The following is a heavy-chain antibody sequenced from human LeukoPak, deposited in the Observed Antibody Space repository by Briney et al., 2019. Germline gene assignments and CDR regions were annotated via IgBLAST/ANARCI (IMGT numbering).Heavy chain of an antibody. D-gene: IGHD3-10*01. V-gene: IGHV4-61*02. CDR3: ARRGKSMGFDY. CDR1: GGSNSSGSYY. CDR2: IYTSGST. J-gene: IGHJ4*02. Sequence: SQTLSLTCTVSGGSNSSGSYYWSRIRQPAGKGLEWIGRIYTSGSTNYNPSLKSRVTISVDTSKNQFSLKLSSVTAADTAVYYCARRGKSMGFDYWGQGTLVTVSS.